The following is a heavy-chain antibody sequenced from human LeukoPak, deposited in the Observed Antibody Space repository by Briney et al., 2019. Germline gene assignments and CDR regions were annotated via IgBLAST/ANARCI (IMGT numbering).Heavy chain of an antibody. J-gene: IGHJ5*02. CDR2: IYPGDSDT. V-gene: IGHV5-51*01. D-gene: IGHD1-26*01. CDR1: GYIFSNYW. CDR3: ARHSLVGATRSYFDL. Sequence: PGESLRISCKGSGYIFSNYWIVWVPQIPGKGREWMGMIYPGDSDTRYSPSFQGQVTISADKSISTAYLQWSSLKASDSAMYYCARHSLVGATRSYFDLWGQGTLVTVSS.